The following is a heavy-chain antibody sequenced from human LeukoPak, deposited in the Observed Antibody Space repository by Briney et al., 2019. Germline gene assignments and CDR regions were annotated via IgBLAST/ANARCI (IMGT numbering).Heavy chain of an antibody. CDR1: GFTVSSNY. D-gene: IGHD3-22*01. V-gene: IGHV3-53*01. CDR3: ARDGLASFYDSSGYYEPQVDY. Sequence: GGSLRLSCAASGFTVSSNYMSWVRQAPGKGLEWVSVIYSGGSTYYADSVKGRFTISRDNSKNSLYLQMNSLRAEDTAVYYCARDGLASFYDSSGYYEPQVDYWGQGTLVTVSS. J-gene: IGHJ4*02. CDR2: IYSGGST.